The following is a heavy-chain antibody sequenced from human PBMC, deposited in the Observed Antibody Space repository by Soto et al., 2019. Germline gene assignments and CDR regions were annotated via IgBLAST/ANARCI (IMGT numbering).Heavy chain of an antibody. V-gene: IGHV1-69*01. Sequence: QVPLEQSGAEVKQPGSSVRVSCKTSGGTFSTYAINWVRQAPGQGLEWMGAIIPLFGTADYSQKFQGRVTITADESTSTAYMELSRLRSDDTAVYFCARPKGTYSSGYYYFDFWGQGTLVTVSS. J-gene: IGHJ4*02. CDR2: IIPLFGTA. CDR1: GGTFSTYA. CDR3: ARPKGTYSSGYYYFDF. D-gene: IGHD6-19*01.